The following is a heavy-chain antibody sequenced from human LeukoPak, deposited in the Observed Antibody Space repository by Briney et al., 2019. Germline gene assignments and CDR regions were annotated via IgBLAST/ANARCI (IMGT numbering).Heavy chain of an antibody. J-gene: IGHJ4*02. CDR2: ISSGGSVM. CDR3: TRDLEY. V-gene: IGHV3-11*04. CDR1: GFTFSDHY. Sequence: PGGSLRLSCAASGFTFSDHYMDWVRQAPGKGPEWISYISSGGSVMHYADSVKGRFTISRDNVENSLYLQMNSLRVEDTAVYYCTRDLEYWGQGVLVTVSS.